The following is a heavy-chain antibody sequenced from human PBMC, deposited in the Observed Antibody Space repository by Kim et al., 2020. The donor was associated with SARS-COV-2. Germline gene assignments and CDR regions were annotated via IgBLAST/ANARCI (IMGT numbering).Heavy chain of an antibody. Sequence: GGSLRLSCAASGFTFSSYAMHWVRQAPGKGLEWVAVISYDGSNKYYADSVKGRFTISRDNSKNTLYLQMNSLRAEDTAVYYCARDDYSSSWYPPRYSYGMDVWGQGTTVTVSS. CDR2: ISYDGSNK. D-gene: IGHD6-13*01. V-gene: IGHV3-30-3*01. CDR1: GFTFSSYA. J-gene: IGHJ6*02. CDR3: ARDDYSSSWYPPRYSYGMDV.